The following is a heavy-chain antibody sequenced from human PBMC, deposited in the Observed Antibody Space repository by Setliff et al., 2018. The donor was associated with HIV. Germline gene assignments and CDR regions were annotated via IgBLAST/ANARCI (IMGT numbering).Heavy chain of an antibody. J-gene: IGHJ4*02. Sequence: GESLKISCKGSGYSFTTYWIAWVRQMPGKGLEWLGIIYIGDSETKYSPSFQGQVTFSADKSVRTAYLQWRSLKASDTAMYFCARGNYDSSGYSLDHWGQGTLVTVSS. V-gene: IGHV5-51*01. CDR3: ARGNYDSSGYSLDH. CDR2: IYIGDSET. D-gene: IGHD3-22*01. CDR1: GYSFTTYW.